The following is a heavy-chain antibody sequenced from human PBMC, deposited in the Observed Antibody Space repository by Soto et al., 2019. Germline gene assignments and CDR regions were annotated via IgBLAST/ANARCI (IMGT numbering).Heavy chain of an antibody. V-gene: IGHV1-18*01. CDR3: ARAMVKVTTTPWSRKRDAFEI. J-gene: IGHJ3*02. CDR2: ISAYNGNT. D-gene: IGHD4-17*01. Sequence: ASVKVSCKASGYTFTSYGISWVRQAPGQGLEWMGWISAYNGNTNYAQKLQGRVTMTTDTSTSTAYMELRSLRSDDTAVYYCARAMVKVTTTPWSRKRDAFEIWGQGTMVTVSS. CDR1: GYTFTSYG.